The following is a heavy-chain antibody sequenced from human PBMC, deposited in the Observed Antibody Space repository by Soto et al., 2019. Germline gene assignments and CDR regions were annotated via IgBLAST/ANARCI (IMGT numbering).Heavy chain of an antibody. Sequence: EVQLVESGGGLVQPGGSLRLSCGASGFTFRTYWLSWVRQVPGKGLEWVANINQDGSEKNYVDSVKGRFTISRDNAKNSLHLPMSSLRAEDTAFYYCARDGSTSWYSYDYHGMDVWGQGTTVTVSS. D-gene: IGHD5-18*01. CDR3: ARDGSTSWYSYDYHGMDV. CDR1: GFTFRTYW. CDR2: INQDGSEK. J-gene: IGHJ6*02. V-gene: IGHV3-7*05.